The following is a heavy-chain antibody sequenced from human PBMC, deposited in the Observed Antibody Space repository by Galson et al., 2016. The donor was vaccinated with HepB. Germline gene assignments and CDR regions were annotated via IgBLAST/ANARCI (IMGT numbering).Heavy chain of an antibody. CDR3: AREELTSWYFDL. V-gene: IGHV3-13*04. J-gene: IGHJ2*01. CDR2: IASDGDT. Sequence: SLRLSCAASGFTFSIYDMHWVRQATGKGLEWVSGIASDGDTYYTGSVKGRFTVSRENAKNSLYLHMNSLTAGDTAIYYCAREELTSWYFDLWGRGTLVTVSS. CDR1: GFTFSIYD. D-gene: IGHD1-1*01.